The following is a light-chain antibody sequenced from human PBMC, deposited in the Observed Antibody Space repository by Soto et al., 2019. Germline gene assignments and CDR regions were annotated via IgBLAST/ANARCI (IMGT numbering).Light chain of an antibody. V-gene: IGLV2-14*01. CDR2: AVV. CDR3: CSFASSSTYV. CDR1: SSDVGGYDY. Sequence: QSALTQPASVSGSPGQSSTISCTGTSSDVGGYDYVSWYQRHPGKAPELMIYAVVNRPSWASNRFSGSKSGNTASLTISGLQAEDEADYYCCSFASSSTYVFGTGTKLTVL. J-gene: IGLJ1*01.